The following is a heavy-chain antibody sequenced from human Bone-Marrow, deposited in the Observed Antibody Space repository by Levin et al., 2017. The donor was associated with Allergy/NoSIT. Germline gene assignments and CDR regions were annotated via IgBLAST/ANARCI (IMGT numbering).Heavy chain of an antibody. CDR3: ARTETVTSRYYYMDV. CDR2: IYYSGST. CDR1: GGSISSSSYY. Sequence: SETLSLTCTVSGGSISSSSYYWGWIRQPPGKGLEWIGSIYYSGSTYYNPSLKSRVTISVDTSKNQFSLKLSSVTAADTAVYYCARTETVTSRYYYMDVWGKGTTVTVSS. V-gene: IGHV4-39*01. J-gene: IGHJ6*03. D-gene: IGHD4-17*01.